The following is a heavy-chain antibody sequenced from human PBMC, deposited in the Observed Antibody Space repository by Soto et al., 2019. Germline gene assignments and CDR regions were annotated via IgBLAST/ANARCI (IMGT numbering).Heavy chain of an antibody. Sequence: QVQLVESGGGVVQPGRSLRLSCASSGFTFSNYGMHWVRQAPGKGLEWVAVMWYDGSDKFYADSVKGRFTISRDISKNTLYLHMNSLRGEDTAVYYCAREGSGSAFDYWGQGTLVTVSS. CDR3: AREGSGSAFDY. CDR1: GFTFSNYG. V-gene: IGHV3-33*01. J-gene: IGHJ4*02. CDR2: MWYDGSDK. D-gene: IGHD3-10*01.